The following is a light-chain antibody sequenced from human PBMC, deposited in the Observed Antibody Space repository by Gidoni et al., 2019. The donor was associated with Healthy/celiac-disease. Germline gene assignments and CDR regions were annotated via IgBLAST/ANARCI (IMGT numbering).Light chain of an antibody. CDR3: QQYGSSPPWT. Sequence: VLTQSPCTLSLSPGERSTLPCRASQSVSSSYLAWYQQKPGQAPRLLIYGASSRATGIPDRFSGSGSGTDFTLTISRLEPEDFAVYYCQQYGSSPPWTFXQXTKVEIK. CDR2: GAS. J-gene: IGKJ1*01. CDR1: QSVSSSY. V-gene: IGKV3-20*01.